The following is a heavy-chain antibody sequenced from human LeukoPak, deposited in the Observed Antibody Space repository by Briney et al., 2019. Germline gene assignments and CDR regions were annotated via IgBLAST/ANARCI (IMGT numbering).Heavy chain of an antibody. CDR2: ISSSSSYI. CDR1: GFTFSSYS. J-gene: IGHJ4*02. Sequence: GGSLRLSCAASGFTFSSYSMNWVRQAPGKGLEWVSSISSSSSYIYYADSVKGRFTISRDNAKNSLYLQTNSLRAEDTAVYYCARAQYSSSWFDYWGQGTLVTVSS. V-gene: IGHV3-21*01. D-gene: IGHD6-13*01. CDR3: ARAQYSSSWFDY.